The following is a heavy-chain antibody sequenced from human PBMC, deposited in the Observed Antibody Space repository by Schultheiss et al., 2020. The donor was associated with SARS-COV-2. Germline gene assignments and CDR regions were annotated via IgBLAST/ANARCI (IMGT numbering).Heavy chain of an antibody. D-gene: IGHD6-13*01. V-gene: IGHV1-2*06. CDR1: GYTFTNYA. CDR3: ARGFGDSGSWKETPVVGHAGHYGMDV. J-gene: IGHJ6*02. CDR2: INPTSGGT. Sequence: ASVKVSCKASGYTFTNYAMNWVRQAPGQGLEWVGRINPTSGGTNYAQKFQGRVTMTRDTSISTAYMELSSLRSEDTAVYYCARGFGDSGSWKETPVVGHAGHYGMDVWGQGTTVTVSS.